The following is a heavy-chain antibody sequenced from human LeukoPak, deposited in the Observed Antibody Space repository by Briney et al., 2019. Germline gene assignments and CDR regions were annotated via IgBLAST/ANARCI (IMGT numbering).Heavy chain of an antibody. CDR1: GFTLNKAW. D-gene: IGHD1-26*01. Sequence: GGSLRLSCAASGFTLNKAWMSWVRQPPGKGLQWVARIKSETDGGTIQYAAPVKGRFVISRDDSKETVYLQMNSLKTEDTAVYYCTTDGRLRLYTDAFDNWGHGTMVTVSP. J-gene: IGHJ3*02. V-gene: IGHV3-15*01. CDR3: TTDGRLRLYTDAFDN. CDR2: IKSETDGGTI.